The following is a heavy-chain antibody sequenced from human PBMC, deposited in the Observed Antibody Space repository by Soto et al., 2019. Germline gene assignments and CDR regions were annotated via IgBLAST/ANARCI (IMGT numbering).Heavy chain of an antibody. CDR3: ARLGSWFGELGYYFDY. Sequence: SETLSLTCTVSGGSISSGGYYWSWIRQHPGKGLEWIGYIYYSGSTYYNPSLKSRVTISVDTSKNQFSLKLSSVTAADTAVYYCARLGSWFGELGYYFDYWGQGTLVTVSS. CDR2: IYYSGST. D-gene: IGHD3-10*01. CDR1: GGSISSGGYY. J-gene: IGHJ4*02. V-gene: IGHV4-30-4*08.